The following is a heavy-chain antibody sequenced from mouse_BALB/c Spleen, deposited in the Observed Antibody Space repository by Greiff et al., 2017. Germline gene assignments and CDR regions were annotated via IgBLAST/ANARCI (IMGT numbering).Heavy chain of an antibody. V-gene: IGHV1-54*01. CDR2: INPGSGGT. J-gene: IGHJ4*01. CDR3: ARRKPDYAMDY. CDR1: GYAFTNYL. Sequence: VKLQESGAELVRPGTSVKVSCKASGYAFTNYLIEWVKQRPGQGLEWIGVINPGSGGTNYNEKFKGKATLTADKSSSTAYMQLSSLTSDDSAVYFCARRKPDYAMDYWGQGTSVTVSS.